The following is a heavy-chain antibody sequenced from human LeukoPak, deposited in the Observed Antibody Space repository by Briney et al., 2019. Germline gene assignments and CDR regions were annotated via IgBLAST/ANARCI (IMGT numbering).Heavy chain of an antibody. CDR2: IYSSGTT. D-gene: IGHD2/OR15-2a*01. CDR3: ARHDPVPLYQRGTHV. Sequence: KSSETLSLTCTVSGGSISGYYWSCIRQPPGQGLEWIGYIYSSGTTLYNPSLKSRVTMSVDTSSNQFSLKLSSVTAADTAVYYCARHDPVPLYQRGTHVWGQGTTVTVSS. J-gene: IGHJ6*02. V-gene: IGHV4-59*08. CDR1: GGSISGYY.